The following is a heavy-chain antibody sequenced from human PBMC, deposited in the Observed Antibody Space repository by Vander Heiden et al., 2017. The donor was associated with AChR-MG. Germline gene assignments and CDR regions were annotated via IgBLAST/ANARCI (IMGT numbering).Heavy chain of an antibody. Sequence: EVQLLVSGGGLVQPGGSLRLSCVVSGFTFSGYAMSWVRQAPGKGLGCVSGISTSGDTTYYADSVKGRFSISRDNSKNTVYMQMNSLRAEDTAVYYCARASGYILYYFKNWGQGTLVTVSS. J-gene: IGHJ4*02. D-gene: IGHD3-9*01. V-gene: IGHV3-23*01. CDR3: ARASGYILYYFKN. CDR1: GFTFSGYA. CDR2: ISTSGDTT.